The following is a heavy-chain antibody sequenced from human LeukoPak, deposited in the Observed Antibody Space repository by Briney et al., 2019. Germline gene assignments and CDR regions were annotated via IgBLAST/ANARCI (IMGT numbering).Heavy chain of an antibody. J-gene: IGHJ4*02. CDR2: MNPNSGNT. D-gene: IGHD6-19*01. CDR3: ARARRQWLVGATIRGDNPPYYFDY. CDR1: GYTFTSYD. Sequence: ASVKVSCKASGYTFTSYDINWVRQATGQGLEWMGWMNPNSGNTGYAQKFQGRVTITRNTSISTAYMELSSLRSEDTAVYYCARARRQWLVGATIRGDNPPYYFDYWGQGTLVTVSS. V-gene: IGHV1-8*03.